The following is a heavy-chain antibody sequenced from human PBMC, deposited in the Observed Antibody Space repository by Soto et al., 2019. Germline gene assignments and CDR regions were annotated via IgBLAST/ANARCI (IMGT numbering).Heavy chain of an antibody. CDR2: IIPIFGTA. Sequence: QVQLVQSGAEVKKPGSSVEVSCKASGGTFNTYAISWVRQAPGQGLEWMGGIIPIFGTANYAQKFQGRVTITADESTRTGYMELSSLRSEDTAVYYCARDLITMVRGEYYYGLDVWGQGTTVTVSS. V-gene: IGHV1-69*01. CDR1: GGTFNTYA. CDR3: ARDLITMVRGEYYYGLDV. D-gene: IGHD3-10*01. J-gene: IGHJ6*02.